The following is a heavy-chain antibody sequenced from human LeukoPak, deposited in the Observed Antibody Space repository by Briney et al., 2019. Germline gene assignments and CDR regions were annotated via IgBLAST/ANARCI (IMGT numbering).Heavy chain of an antibody. Sequence: SETLSLTCTVSGGSISSYYWSWIRQPAGKGLEWIGRIYTSGSTNYNPSLKSRVTMSVDTSKNQFSLKLSSVTAADTAVYYCARDYCSSTSCYRRRPSYWFDPWGQGTLVTVSS. CDR3: ARDYCSSTSCYRRRPSYWFDP. CDR2: IYTSGST. CDR1: GGSISSYY. V-gene: IGHV4-4*07. D-gene: IGHD2-2*02. J-gene: IGHJ5*02.